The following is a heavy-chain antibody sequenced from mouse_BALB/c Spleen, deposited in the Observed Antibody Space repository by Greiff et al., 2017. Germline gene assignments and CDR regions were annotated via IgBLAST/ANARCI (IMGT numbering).Heavy chain of an antibody. CDR3: ARQGDYDPFDY. CDR1: GFTFSSYG. J-gene: IGHJ2*01. CDR2: ISSGGSYT. D-gene: IGHD2-4*01. V-gene: IGHV5-6*01. Sequence: EVKVVESGGDLVKPGGSLKLSCAASGFTFSSYGMSWVRQTPDKRLEWVATISSGGSYTYYPDSVKGRFTIFRDNAKNTLYLQMSSLKSEDTAMYYCARQGDYDPFDYWGQGTTLTVSS.